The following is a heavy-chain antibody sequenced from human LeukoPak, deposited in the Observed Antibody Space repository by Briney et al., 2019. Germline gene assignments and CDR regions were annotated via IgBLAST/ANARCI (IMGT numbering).Heavy chain of an antibody. CDR1: GGSFSGYY. D-gene: IGHD6-13*01. CDR2: INHSGST. V-gene: IGHV4-34*01. Sequence: SETLSLTCAAYGGSFSGYYWSWIRQPPGKGLEWIGEINHSGSTNYNPSLKSRVTISVDTSKNQFSLKLSSVTAADTAVYYCASGRYSRPCMDVWGKGTTVTVSS. J-gene: IGHJ6*04. CDR3: ASGRYSRPCMDV.